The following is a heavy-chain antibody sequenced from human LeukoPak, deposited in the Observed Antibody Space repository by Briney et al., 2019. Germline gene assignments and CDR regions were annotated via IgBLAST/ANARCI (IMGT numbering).Heavy chain of an antibody. CDR2: IYYSGST. CDR3: AVAGGGTRYYDSSGYPSFDY. J-gene: IGHJ4*02. D-gene: IGHD3-22*01. V-gene: IGHV4-61*05. Sequence: SETLSLTCIVSGGSISTTTYYWSWIRQPPGKGLEWIGYIYYSGSTNYNPSLKSRVTISVDTSKNQFSLKLSSVTAADTAVYYCAVAGGGTRYYDSSGYPSFDYWGQGTLVTVSS. CDR1: GGSISTTTYY.